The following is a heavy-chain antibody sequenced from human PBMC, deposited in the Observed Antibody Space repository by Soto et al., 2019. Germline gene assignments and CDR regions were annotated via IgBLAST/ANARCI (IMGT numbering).Heavy chain of an antibody. CDR1: RGTFSSYD. V-gene: IGHV1-69*06. D-gene: IGHD2-2*01. CDR3: ASCLLYCSGTSCYPYYYYYGMDV. J-gene: IGHJ6*02. CDR2: IIPIFGTT. Sequence: ASVKVSCKASRGTFSSYDISWVRQAPGRGLEWMGGIIPIFGTTNYAQKFQDRVTIIADKSTSTAYMELSSLRSEDTAVYYCASCLLYCSGTSCYPYYYYYGMDVWGQGTTVTVSS.